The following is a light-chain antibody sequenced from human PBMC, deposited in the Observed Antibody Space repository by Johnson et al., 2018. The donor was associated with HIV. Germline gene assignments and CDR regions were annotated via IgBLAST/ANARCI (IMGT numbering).Light chain of an antibody. J-gene: IGLJ1*01. V-gene: IGLV1-51*02. CDR2: KNN. Sequence: HSVLTQPPSVSAAPGQKVPISCSGSSSTIGNNHISWNQLLPGTPPKLLIFKNNERPSGIPDRFSGSRSGTSATLGITGLQPGDEADYYCGAWDSGLTAGVFGTGTKVTVL. CDR3: GAWDSGLTAGV. CDR1: SSTIGNNH.